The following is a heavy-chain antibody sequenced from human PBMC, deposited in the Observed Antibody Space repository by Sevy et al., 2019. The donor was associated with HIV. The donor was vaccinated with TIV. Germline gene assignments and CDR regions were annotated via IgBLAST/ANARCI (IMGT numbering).Heavy chain of an antibody. CDR1: GGSIISTSYY. Sequence: SETLSLTCTVSGGSIISTSYYWGWIRQPPGKGLGWIGTISYSGTPYYNPSLKSRVIISVDTSKNQFSLNLSSVTAADTAVYYCARLVRSMDVWGQGTTVTVSS. D-gene: IGHD2-21*01. V-gene: IGHV4-39*01. CDR3: ARLVRSMDV. J-gene: IGHJ6*02. CDR2: ISYSGTP.